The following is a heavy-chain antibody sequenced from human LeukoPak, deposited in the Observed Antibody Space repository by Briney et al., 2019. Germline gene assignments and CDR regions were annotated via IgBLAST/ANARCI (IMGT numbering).Heavy chain of an antibody. D-gene: IGHD2-15*01. V-gene: IGHV3-48*01. Sequence: GGSLRLSCAASGFTFSSYSMNWVRQAPGKGLEWVSYISSSSSTIYYADSVKGRFTISRDNAKNSLYLQMNSLRAEDTAVYYCTRFSRSAESHWGQGTLVTVSS. J-gene: IGHJ4*02. CDR2: ISSSSSTI. CDR3: TRFSRSAESH. CDR1: GFTFSSYS.